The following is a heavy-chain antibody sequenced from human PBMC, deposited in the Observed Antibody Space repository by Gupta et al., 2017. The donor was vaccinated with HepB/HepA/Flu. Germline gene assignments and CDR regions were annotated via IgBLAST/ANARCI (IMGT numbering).Heavy chain of an antibody. D-gene: IGHD3-10*01. V-gene: IGHV1-8*01. CDR3: ARGRLLWFGESKPAYYYGMDV. CDR2: MNPNSGNT. J-gene: IGHJ6*02. Sequence: QVQLVQSGAEVKKPGASVKVSCKASGYTFTSYDLNWVRQATGQGLEWMGWMNPNSGNTGYAQKFQGRVTMTRNTSISTAYMELSSLRSEDTAVYYGARGRLLWFGESKPAYYYGMDVWGQGTTVTVSS. CDR1: GYTFTSYD.